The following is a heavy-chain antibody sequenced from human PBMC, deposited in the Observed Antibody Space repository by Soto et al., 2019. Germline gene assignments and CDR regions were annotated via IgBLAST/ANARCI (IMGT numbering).Heavy chain of an antibody. D-gene: IGHD6-6*01. CDR3: AKDRESSTEPRGGCDY. CDR1: GFTFRSYA. CDR2: ISGSSGST. V-gene: IGHV3-23*01. J-gene: IGHJ4*02. Sequence: EVQLLESGGGLVQPGGSLRLSCAASGFTFRSYAMSWVRQAPGKGLEWVSGISGSSGSTYYADSVKGRFTISRDNYKNTLFLQMNSLRAEDTAMYYCAKDRESSTEPRGGCDYWGQGTLVTVSS.